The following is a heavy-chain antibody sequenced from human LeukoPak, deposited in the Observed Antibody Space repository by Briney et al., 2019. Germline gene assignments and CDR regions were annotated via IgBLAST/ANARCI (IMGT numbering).Heavy chain of an antibody. D-gene: IGHD2-2*01. CDR1: GFTFSSYA. Sequence: GGSLRLSCAASGFTFSSYAMHWVRQAPGKGLEWVAVISYDGSNKYYADSVKGRFTISRDNSKNTLYLQMNSLRAEDTAVYYCARDTRTMRGAFGIWGQGTMVTVSS. CDR3: ARDTRTMRGAFGI. V-gene: IGHV3-30*04. CDR2: ISYDGSNK. J-gene: IGHJ3*02.